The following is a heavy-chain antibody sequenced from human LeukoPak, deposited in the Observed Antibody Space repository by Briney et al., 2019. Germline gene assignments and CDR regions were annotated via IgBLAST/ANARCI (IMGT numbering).Heavy chain of an antibody. CDR2: IYYSGST. D-gene: IGHD3-10*01. V-gene: IGHV4-59*08. Sequence: SETLSLTCTVSGGSISSYYWSWIRQPPGKGLEWIGYIYYSGSTNYNPSLKSRVTISVDTSKNQFSLKLSSVTAADTAVYYCASGRPYYGSGSSNGHYFDYWGQGTLVTVSS. CDR1: GGSISSYY. CDR3: ASGRPYYGSGSSNGHYFDY. J-gene: IGHJ4*02.